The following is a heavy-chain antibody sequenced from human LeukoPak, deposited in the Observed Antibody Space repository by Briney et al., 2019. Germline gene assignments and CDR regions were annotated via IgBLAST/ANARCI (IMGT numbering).Heavy chain of an antibody. CDR1: GFTFSDYS. J-gene: IGHJ4*02. D-gene: IGHD5-24*01. CDR3: ARDYKYAFDN. CDR2: IGIDSGNT. Sequence: QPGGSLRLSCAASGFTFSDYSMNWVRQAPGKGLEGISYIGIDSGNTNYADSVKGRFSISGDKDKNSLYLQMHSLRVEDTAVYYCARDYKYAFDNWGQGTLVTVSS. V-gene: IGHV3-48*01.